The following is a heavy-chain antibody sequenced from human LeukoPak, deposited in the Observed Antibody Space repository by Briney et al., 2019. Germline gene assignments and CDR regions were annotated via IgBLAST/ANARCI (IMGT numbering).Heavy chain of an antibody. CDR2: INWNGGST. Sequence: PGGSLRLSCAASGFTFDDYGMSWVRQAPGKGLEWVSGINWNGGSTGYADSVKGRFTISRDNAKNSLYLQMNSLRAEDTALYYCATNLLEQQLLFLGYYYYYYMDVWGKGTTVTVSS. J-gene: IGHJ6*03. D-gene: IGHD6-13*01. CDR3: ATNLLEQQLLFLGYYYYYYMDV. V-gene: IGHV3-20*04. CDR1: GFTFDDYG.